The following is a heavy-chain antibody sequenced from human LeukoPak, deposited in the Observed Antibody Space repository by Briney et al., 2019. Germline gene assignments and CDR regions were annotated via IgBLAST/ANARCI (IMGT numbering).Heavy chain of an antibody. D-gene: IGHD3-22*01. Sequence: GGSLSLSCAASGFRFSTYWMSWVRQAPGKGLEWVANIKQDGSEKYYVDSVKGRFTVSRDNAKNSLYLEMNSLRAEDTAVYYCAKGAPTYYYDSSGYYSFDYWGLGTLVTVSS. V-gene: IGHV3-7*01. CDR3: AKGAPTYYYDSSGYYSFDY. CDR2: IKQDGSEK. J-gene: IGHJ4*02. CDR1: GFRFSTYW.